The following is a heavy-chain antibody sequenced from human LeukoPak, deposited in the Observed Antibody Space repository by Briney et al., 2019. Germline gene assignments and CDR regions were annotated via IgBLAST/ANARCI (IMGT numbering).Heavy chain of an antibody. CDR1: GYTFTRHY. J-gene: IGHJ5*02. Sequence: ASVKVSRKASGYTFTRHYMHWVRQAPGQGLEWMGVINPGGSWTSYAQKFQGRVTMTRDVSTSTDYMELSSLRSEDTAVYYCARDNSVGDTAWWFDPWGQGTLVTVSS. CDR3: ARDNSVGDTAWWFDP. CDR2: INPGGSWT. V-gene: IGHV1-46*01. D-gene: IGHD1-26*01.